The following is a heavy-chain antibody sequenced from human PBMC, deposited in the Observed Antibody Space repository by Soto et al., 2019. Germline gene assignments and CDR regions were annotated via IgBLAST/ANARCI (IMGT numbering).Heavy chain of an antibody. J-gene: IGHJ6*02. CDR2: IYHSGST. V-gene: IGHV4-30-2*01. Sequence: SETLSLTCAVSGGSISSGGYSWTWIRQPPGKGLEWIGYIYHSGSTYYNPSLKSRVTISVDTSKNQFSLKLSSVTAADTAVYYCASLYYYGSGSYSLGFYYGMDVWGQGTTVTVSS. D-gene: IGHD3-10*01. CDR3: ASLYYYGSGSYSLGFYYGMDV. CDR1: GGSISSGGYS.